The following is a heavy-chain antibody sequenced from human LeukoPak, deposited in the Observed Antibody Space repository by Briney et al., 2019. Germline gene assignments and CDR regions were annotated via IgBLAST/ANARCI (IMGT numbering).Heavy chain of an antibody. J-gene: IGHJ4*02. Sequence: SVKVSCKASGGTFSSYAISWVRQAPGQGLEWMGRIIPIFGTANYAQKFQGRVTITTDESTSTAYMELSSLRSEDTAVYYCARGGVVVVPAAMYPLWYWGQGTLVTVSS. V-gene: IGHV1-69*05. D-gene: IGHD2-2*01. CDR3: ARGGVVVVPAAMYPLWY. CDR1: GGTFSSYA. CDR2: IIPIFGTA.